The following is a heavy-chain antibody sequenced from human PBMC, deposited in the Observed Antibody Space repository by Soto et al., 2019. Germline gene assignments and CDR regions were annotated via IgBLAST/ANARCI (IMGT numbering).Heavy chain of an antibody. D-gene: IGHD2-8*02. J-gene: IGHJ4*02. CDR1: GDSVSSNSGV. V-gene: IGHV6-1*01. CDR2: TYYRSQWYS. CDR3: VRSSHWSFDS. Sequence: QVQLLESGPGLVKSSQTLSLTCAISGDSVSSNSGVWNWIRQSPSRGLEWLGRTYYRSQWYSDYARSVRSRITVSPDTSKNQFSLHLSSMTPADTAVYYCVRSSHWSFDSWGQGALVIVSS.